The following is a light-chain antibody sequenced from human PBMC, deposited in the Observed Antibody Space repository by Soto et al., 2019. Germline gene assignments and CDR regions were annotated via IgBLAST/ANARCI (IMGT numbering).Light chain of an antibody. Sequence: ATRMTQSPSSLSASTGDRVTITCRASQGISSYLAWYQQKPGKAPKLLIYAASSLQSGVPSRFSGSGSGTDFILTISSLQPEDFATYYCQQSYSTPRTFGQGTKVDIK. CDR1: QGISSY. J-gene: IGKJ1*01. CDR3: QQSYSTPRT. CDR2: AAS. V-gene: IGKV1-8*01.